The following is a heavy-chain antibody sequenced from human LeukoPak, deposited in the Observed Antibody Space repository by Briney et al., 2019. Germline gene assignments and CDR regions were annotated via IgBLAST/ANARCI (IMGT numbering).Heavy chain of an antibody. Sequence: SETLSLTCTVSGGSISTHYWSWIRQPPGKGLEWIGYIYYTGSANYNPSLKSRVTMAIDTSKNQFSLELTFVSAADTAVYYCARAQYASGSFFDYWGQGTLATVSS. J-gene: IGHJ4*02. CDR3: ARAQYASGSFFDY. CDR1: GGSISTHY. CDR2: IYYTGSA. V-gene: IGHV4-59*11. D-gene: IGHD3-10*01.